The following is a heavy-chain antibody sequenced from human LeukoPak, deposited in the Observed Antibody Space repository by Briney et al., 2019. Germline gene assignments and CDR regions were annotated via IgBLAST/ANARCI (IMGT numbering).Heavy chain of an antibody. CDR2: IYYSGST. CDR1: GGSISSYY. V-gene: IGHV4-59*08. CDR3: ARRGVAFDY. D-gene: IGHD3-10*01. Sequence: SETLSLTCTVSGGSISSYYWSWIRQPPGKGLEWIGYIYYSGSTNYNPSLKSRVTISVDTSKNQFSLKLSSVTAADTAVYYCARRGVAFDYWGQGTLVTVST. J-gene: IGHJ4*02.